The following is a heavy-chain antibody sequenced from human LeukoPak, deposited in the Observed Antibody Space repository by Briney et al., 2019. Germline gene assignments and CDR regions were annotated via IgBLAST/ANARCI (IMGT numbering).Heavy chain of an antibody. D-gene: IGHD1-14*01. V-gene: IGHV1-8*01. Sequence: GASVKVSCKASGYTFTSYDINWVRQAPGQGLEWMGWMNPNSGNTGYAQKFQGRVTMTRNTSISTAYMELSSLRSEDTAVYYCARMHTGQDAFDIWGQGTMVTVSS. CDR3: ARMHTGQDAFDI. CDR2: MNPNSGNT. CDR1: GYTFTSYD. J-gene: IGHJ3*02.